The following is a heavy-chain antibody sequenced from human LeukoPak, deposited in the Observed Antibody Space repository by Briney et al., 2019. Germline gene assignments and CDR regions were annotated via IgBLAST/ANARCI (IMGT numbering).Heavy chain of an antibody. CDR2: ISSSSGYI. CDR1: GFTFSSYS. D-gene: IGHD1-26*01. V-gene: IGHV3-21*01. CDR3: ARDRSWSTFGY. Sequence: RGGCLRLSCAASGFTFSSYSMNWVRQAPGKGLEWVSSISSSSGYIYYADSVKGRFTISRDNARNSLYLQINSLRAEDTAVYYCARDRSWSTFGYWGQGT. J-gene: IGHJ4*02.